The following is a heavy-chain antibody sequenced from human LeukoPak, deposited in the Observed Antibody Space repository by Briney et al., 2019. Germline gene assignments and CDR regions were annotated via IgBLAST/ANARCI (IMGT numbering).Heavy chain of an antibody. Sequence: SETLSLTCTVSGGSISSSSYYWGWIRQPPGKGLEWIGSIYYSGSTYYNPSLKSRVTISVDTSTNQFSLKLSSVTAADTAVYYCARQGRVITFGGVIVTTTYYWGQGTLVTVSS. D-gene: IGHD3-16*02. J-gene: IGHJ4*02. CDR3: ARQGRVITFGGVIVTTTYY. CDR2: IYYSGST. CDR1: GGSISSSSYY. V-gene: IGHV4-39*01.